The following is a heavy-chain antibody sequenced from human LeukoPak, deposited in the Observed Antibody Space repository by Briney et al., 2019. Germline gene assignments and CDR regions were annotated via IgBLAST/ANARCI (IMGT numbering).Heavy chain of an antibody. CDR2: IKQDGSEK. Sequence: GGSLRLSCAASGFTFSSYWMSWVRQAPGKGLEWVANIKQDGSEKYYVDSVKGRFTISRDNAKNSLYLQMNSLRAEDTAVYYCAREYAGLRYFGWFRYYYMDVWGKGTTVTVSS. J-gene: IGHJ6*03. V-gene: IGHV3-7*01. CDR3: AREYAGLRYFGWFRYYYMDV. CDR1: GFTFSSYW. D-gene: IGHD3-9*01.